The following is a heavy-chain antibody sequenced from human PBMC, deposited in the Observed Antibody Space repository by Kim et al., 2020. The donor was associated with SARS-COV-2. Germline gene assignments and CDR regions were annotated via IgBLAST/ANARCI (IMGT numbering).Heavy chain of an antibody. CDR1: GYTFTSYD. D-gene: IGHD3-16*01. V-gene: IGHV1-8*01. CDR3: ARSSSVGGITYYYGMDV. Sequence: ASVKVSCKASGYTFTSYDINWVRQATGQGLEWMGWMNPNSGNTGYAQKFQGRVTMTRNTSISTAYMELSSLRSEDTAVYYCARSSSVGGITYYYGMDVWGQGTTVTVSS. CDR2: MNPNSGNT. J-gene: IGHJ6*02.